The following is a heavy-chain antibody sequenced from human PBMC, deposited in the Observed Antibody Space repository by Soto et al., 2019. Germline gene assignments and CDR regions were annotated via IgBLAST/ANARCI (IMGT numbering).Heavy chain of an antibody. Sequence: QITLKESGPTLVKPTQTLTLTCTFSGFSLSTSGVGVGWIRQPPGKALEWLALIYWDHDKRYSPSLKSRLTITKDTTKNQVVLTMTNMDPVDTATYYCAHLTTDDVSIGYWGQGTLVTVSS. D-gene: IGHD4-17*01. CDR2: IYWDHDK. J-gene: IGHJ4*02. V-gene: IGHV2-5*02. CDR3: AHLTTDDVSIGY. CDR1: GFSLSTSGVG.